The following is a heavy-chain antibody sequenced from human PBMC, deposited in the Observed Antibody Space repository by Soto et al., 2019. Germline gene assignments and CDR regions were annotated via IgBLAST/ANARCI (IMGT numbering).Heavy chain of an antibody. CDR3: ARKGGGDYDFWSGYYTRDPWFDP. CDR1: GGTFSSYA. V-gene: IGHV1-69*13. D-gene: IGHD3-3*01. J-gene: IGHJ5*02. Sequence: ASVKVSCKASGGTFSSYAISWVRQAPGQGLEWVGGIIPIFGTANYAQKFQGRVTITADESTSTAYMELSSLRSEDTAVYYCARKGGGDYDFWSGYYTRDPWFDPWGQGTLVTVSS. CDR2: IIPIFGTA.